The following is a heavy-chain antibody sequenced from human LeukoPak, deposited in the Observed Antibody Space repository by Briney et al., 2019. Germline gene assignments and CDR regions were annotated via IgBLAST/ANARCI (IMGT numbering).Heavy chain of an antibody. CDR2: IIPILGIA. Sequence: SVKVSCKASGYTFTTLDINWVRQATGQGLEWMGRIIPILGIANYAQKFQGRVTITADKSTSTAYMELSSLRSEDTAVYYCARGGCSGGSCPFDPWGQGTLVTVSS. J-gene: IGHJ5*02. D-gene: IGHD2-15*01. CDR1: GYTFTTLD. V-gene: IGHV1-69*04. CDR3: ARGGCSGGSCPFDP.